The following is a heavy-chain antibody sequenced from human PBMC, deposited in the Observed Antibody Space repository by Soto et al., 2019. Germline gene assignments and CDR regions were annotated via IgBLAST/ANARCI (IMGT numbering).Heavy chain of an antibody. V-gene: IGHV3-64*01. CDR1: GFTFSSYA. Sequence: GGSLRLSCAASGFTFSSYAMHWVRQAPGKGLEYVSAISSNGGGTYYANSVKGRFTISRDNSKNTLYLQMGSLRAEDMAVYYCARDTGYYYDSSGYPPDYWGQGT. CDR3: ARDTGYYYDSSGYPPDY. D-gene: IGHD3-22*01. J-gene: IGHJ4*02. CDR2: ISSNGGGT.